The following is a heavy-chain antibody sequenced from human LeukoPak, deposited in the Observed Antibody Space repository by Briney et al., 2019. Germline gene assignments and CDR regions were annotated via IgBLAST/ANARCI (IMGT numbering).Heavy chain of an antibody. CDR1: GFIFNNYA. J-gene: IGHJ4*02. Sequence: GGSLRLSCAGSGFIFNNYAMHWVRQPPGKGLEWVSGISWNSGSIDYADSVRGRFTISRDNAKNSLYLQMDSLRVEDTAFYYCAKDNRRHYTSGPNPDSLHWGQGALVTVSS. CDR2: ISWNSGSI. D-gene: IGHD6-19*01. CDR3: AKDNRRHYTSGPNPDSLH. V-gene: IGHV3-9*01.